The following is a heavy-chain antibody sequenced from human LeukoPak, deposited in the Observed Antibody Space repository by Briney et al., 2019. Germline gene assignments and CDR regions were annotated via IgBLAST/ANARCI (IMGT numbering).Heavy chain of an antibody. V-gene: IGHV1-2*02. CDR1: GYTFTGYY. CDR3: ARDGIMITFGGVIDTVD. Sequence: ASVKVSCKSSGYTFTGYYMHWVRPAPGQGLEWMGWINPNSGGTNYAQKFQGRVTMTRDTSISTAYMELSRLRSDDTAVYYCARDGIMITFGGVIDTVDWGQGTLVTVSS. J-gene: IGHJ4*02. D-gene: IGHD3-16*02. CDR2: INPNSGGT.